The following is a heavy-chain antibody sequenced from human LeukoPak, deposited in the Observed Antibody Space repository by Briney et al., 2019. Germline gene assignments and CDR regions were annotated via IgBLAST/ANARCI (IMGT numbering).Heavy chain of an antibody. Sequence: SQTLSLTCTVSGGSISSGDYYWSWIRQLPGKGLEWIGYIYYSGSTYYNPSLKSRVTISVDTSKNQFSLKLSSVTAADTAVYYCGANDFWSGYFLDYWGQGTLVTVSS. CDR2: IYYSGST. CDR1: GGSISSGDYY. J-gene: IGHJ4*02. CDR3: GANDFWSGYFLDY. V-gene: IGHV4-30-4*08. D-gene: IGHD3-3*01.